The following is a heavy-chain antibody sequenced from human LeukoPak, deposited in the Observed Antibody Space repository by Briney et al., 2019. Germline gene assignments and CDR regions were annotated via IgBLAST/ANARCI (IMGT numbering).Heavy chain of an antibody. J-gene: IGHJ4*02. V-gene: IGHV3-66*04. CDR1: GFTVSSNY. Sequence: PGGSLRLSCAASGFTVSSNYMSWVRQAPGKGLEWVSLIYSGGVTEYADSVRGRFTISRDNSKNTLYLQMNSLRAEDTAVYYCARPPYGGVDYWGQGTLVTVSS. CDR2: IYSGGVT. CDR3: ARPPYGGVDY. D-gene: IGHD4-23*01.